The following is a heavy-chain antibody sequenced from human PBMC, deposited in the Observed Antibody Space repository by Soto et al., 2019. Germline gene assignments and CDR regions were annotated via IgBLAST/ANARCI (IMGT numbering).Heavy chain of an antibody. CDR1: GGSISSISHS. Sequence: QLQLQESGPGLVKPSETLSLTCTVSGGSISSISHSWGWIRQSPGQGLEWIGNIFYNGITYYNPSLKSRVTISADTSKNHFSLKLRSVTVADTSLYSCARLFTGTQYYFDFWGQGSLVTVSS. J-gene: IGHJ4*02. CDR2: IFYNGIT. CDR3: ARLFTGTQYYFDF. V-gene: IGHV4-39*02. D-gene: IGHD1-1*01.